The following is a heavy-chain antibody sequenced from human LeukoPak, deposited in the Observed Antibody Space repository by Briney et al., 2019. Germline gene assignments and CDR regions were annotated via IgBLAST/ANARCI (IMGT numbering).Heavy chain of an antibody. CDR2: VRCDGKNQ. V-gene: IGHV3-30*02. D-gene: IGHD4-23*01. CDR3: VKDLLQWYKCDS. CDR1: GFTFSSYG. Sequence: GGSLRLSCTASGFTFSSYGIHWVRQAQGKGLEWVSFVRCDGKNQYYADSVKGRFTVSRDNSKKTVSLQMHSLRREDTAVYYCVKDLLQWYKCDSWGQGTLVIVSS. J-gene: IGHJ5*01.